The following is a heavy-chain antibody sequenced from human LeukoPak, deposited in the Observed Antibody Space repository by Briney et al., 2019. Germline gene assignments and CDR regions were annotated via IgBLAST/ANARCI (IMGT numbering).Heavy chain of an antibody. D-gene: IGHD6-19*01. V-gene: IGHV4-39*01. CDR3: ARLGSGSGWYKVIDY. Sequence: PSETLSLTCTVSGGSIGSSSYSWGWIRQPPGKGLEWIGSIYYSGSTYYNPSLKSRVTISVDTSKNQFSLKLSSVPAADTAVYYCARLGSGSGWYKVIDYWGQGTLVTVSS. CDR1: GGSIGSSSYS. J-gene: IGHJ4*02. CDR2: IYYSGST.